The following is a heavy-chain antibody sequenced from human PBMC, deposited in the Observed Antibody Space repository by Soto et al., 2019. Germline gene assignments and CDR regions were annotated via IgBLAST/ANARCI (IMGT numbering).Heavy chain of an antibody. CDR1: GGSFSGYY. CDR2: INHSGST. V-gene: IGHV4-34*01. Sequence: SETLSLTCAVYGGSFSGYYWSWIRQPPGKGLEWIGEINHSGSTNYNPSLKSRVTISVDTSKNQFSLKLSSVAAADTAVYYCARIWYSGYDRLFDYWGQGTLVTVS. CDR3: ARIWYSGYDRLFDY. D-gene: IGHD5-12*01. J-gene: IGHJ4*02.